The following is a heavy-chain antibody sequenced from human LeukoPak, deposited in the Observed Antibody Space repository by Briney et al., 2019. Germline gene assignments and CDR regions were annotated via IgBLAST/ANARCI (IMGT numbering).Heavy chain of an antibody. CDR3: ARDSGKRYCSGGSCYSDD. CDR2: IWYDGSNK. Sequence: GRSLRLSCAASGFTFSSYGMHWVRQAPGKGLEWVAVIWYDGSNKYYVDSVEGRFTISRDNSKNTLYLQMNSLRAEDTAVYYCARDSGKRYCSGGSCYSDDWGQGTLVTVSS. D-gene: IGHD2-15*01. J-gene: IGHJ4*02. CDR1: GFTFSSYG. V-gene: IGHV3-33*01.